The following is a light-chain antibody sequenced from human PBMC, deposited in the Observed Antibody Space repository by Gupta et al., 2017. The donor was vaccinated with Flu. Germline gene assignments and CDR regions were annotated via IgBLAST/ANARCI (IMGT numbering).Light chain of an antibody. Sequence: DVVLTQSPLSLPVIFGQPASISCRSSQSLVHRNGNTYLTWFQQRPGQSPRRLIYRVPNRDSGVPDRFSGSGSGTDFTLKISRVEAEDVGVYYCMQGTHWPTFGQGTKVEIK. CDR3: MQGTHWPT. J-gene: IGKJ1*01. V-gene: IGKV2-30*02. CDR1: QSLVHRNGNTY. CDR2: RVP.